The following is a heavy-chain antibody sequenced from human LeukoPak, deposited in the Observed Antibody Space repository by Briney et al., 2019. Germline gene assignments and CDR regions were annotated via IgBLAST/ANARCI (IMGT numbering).Heavy chain of an antibody. Sequence: ASVKVSCKASGYTFTSYGISWVRQAPGQGLEWMGWMNPNSGNTGYAQKFQGRVTITRNTSISTAYMEVSSLRSEDTAVYYCARGRWDETLDYDFWSRGPEYYYMDVWGKGTTVTVSS. CDR1: GYTFTSYG. V-gene: IGHV1-8*03. D-gene: IGHD3-3*01. CDR3: ARGRWDETLDYDFWSRGPEYYYMDV. J-gene: IGHJ6*03. CDR2: MNPNSGNT.